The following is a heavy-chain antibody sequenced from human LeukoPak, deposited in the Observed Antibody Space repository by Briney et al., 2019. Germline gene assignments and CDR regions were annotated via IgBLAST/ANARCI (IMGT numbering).Heavy chain of an antibody. Sequence: SETLSLTCTVSGGSISNYYWSWIRQPPGKGLEWIGYIYYGGSTNYNPSLKSRVSISVDTSKSQFSLKLSSVTAADTAVYYCARGRISSGWFAHFDYWGQGTLVTVSP. CDR1: GGSISNYY. D-gene: IGHD6-19*01. J-gene: IGHJ4*02. V-gene: IGHV4-59*01. CDR3: ARGRISSGWFAHFDY. CDR2: IYYGGST.